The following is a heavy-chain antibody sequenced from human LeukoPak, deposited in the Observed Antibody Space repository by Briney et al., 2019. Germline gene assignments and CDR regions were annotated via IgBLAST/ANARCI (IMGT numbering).Heavy chain of an antibody. V-gene: IGHV1-18*01. D-gene: IGHD5-24*01. CDR3: ARDNSVRDEAWWFNP. J-gene: IGHJ5*02. CDR1: GYTFTTFG. Sequence: GASVKVSCKASGYTFTTFGVTWVRQAPRQGLEWMGWISAYNGDTHYAQKFQGRMTMTTDTSTNTASMELRSLRSEDTAVYYCARDNSVRDEAWWFNPWGQGTLVTVSS. CDR2: ISAYNGDT.